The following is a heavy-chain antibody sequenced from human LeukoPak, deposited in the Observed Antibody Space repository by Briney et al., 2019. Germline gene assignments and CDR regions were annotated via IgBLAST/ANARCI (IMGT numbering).Heavy chain of an antibody. Sequence: GGSLRLSCAASGFTFSSYAMSWVRQAPGKGLEWVSAISGSGGSTYYADSVKGRFTISRDNSKNTLYLQMNSLSAEDTSVYYCAKDLLYRYFDYWGQGTLVTVSS. D-gene: IGHD2-8*01. CDR1: GFTFSSYA. CDR2: ISGSGGST. CDR3: AKDLLYRYFDY. V-gene: IGHV3-23*01. J-gene: IGHJ4*02.